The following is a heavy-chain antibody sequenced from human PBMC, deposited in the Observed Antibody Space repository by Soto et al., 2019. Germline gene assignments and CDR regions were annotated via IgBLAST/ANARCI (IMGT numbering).Heavy chain of an antibody. CDR3: ARGRVEDSSGWATYFDY. J-gene: IGHJ4*02. Sequence: EVQLVESGGGLVQPGGSLRLSCAASGFTFSGYSMFWVRQAPGKGLEYVSAINTNGVNTFYAKSVNGRFTISRDNSKNTVYLQMGRLRAEDMAVYYCARGRVEDSSGWATYFDYWGQGTLVTVSS. CDR2: INTNGVNT. D-gene: IGHD6-19*01. CDR1: GFTFSGYS. V-gene: IGHV3-64*01.